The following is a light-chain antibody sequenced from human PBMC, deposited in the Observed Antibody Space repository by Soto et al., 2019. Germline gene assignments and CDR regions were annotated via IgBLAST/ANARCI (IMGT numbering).Light chain of an antibody. J-gene: IGKJ5*01. CDR1: QGISSY. CDR2: SAS. Sequence: LSASVADRDTITCRVSQGISSYLNWYRQKPGKVPKLLIYSASNLQSGVPSRFSGSGSGTDFTLTISSLHPEYVAPYYDHRTYSAPITFGQGTRLENK. CDR3: HRTYSAPIT. V-gene: IGKV1-27*01.